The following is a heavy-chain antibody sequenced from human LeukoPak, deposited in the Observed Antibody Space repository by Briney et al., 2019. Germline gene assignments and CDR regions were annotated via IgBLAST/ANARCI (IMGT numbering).Heavy chain of an antibody. CDR2: INAGNGNT. Sequence: ASVKVSCKASGYTFNSYSIHWVRQAPGQRLEWMGWINAGNGNTKYSQKFQGRVTITRDTSASTAYMELSSLRSEDTAVYYCATTDPSAAAGEGSDYWGQGNLVTVSS. J-gene: IGHJ4*02. CDR1: GYTFNSYS. CDR3: ATTDPSAAAGEGSDY. V-gene: IGHV1-3*01. D-gene: IGHD6-13*01.